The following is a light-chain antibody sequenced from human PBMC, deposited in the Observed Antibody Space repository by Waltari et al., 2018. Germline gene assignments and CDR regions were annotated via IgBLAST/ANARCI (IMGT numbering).Light chain of an antibody. CDR1: QSISRY. J-gene: IGKJ1*01. CDR2: GAS. CDR3: QNHERLPAT. Sequence: EVVLTQSPDTLSLSPGERATLFCRASQSISRYLVLYQQRPGQAPRILIYGASIRAAGIPDRFSGSGSGTDFTLSISRLEPEDFAVYYCQNHERLPATFGQGTRVEIK. V-gene: IGKV3-20*01.